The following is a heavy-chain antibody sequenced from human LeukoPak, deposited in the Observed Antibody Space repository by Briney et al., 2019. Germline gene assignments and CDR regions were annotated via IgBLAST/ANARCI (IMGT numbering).Heavy chain of an antibody. J-gene: IGHJ4*02. V-gene: IGHV1-2*02. D-gene: IGHD3-10*01. CDR3: ARAKRLGSSYGSGSYYPHFDY. CDR1: GYRFSDYY. CDR2: INPNSGGT. Sequence: ASVKVSCKTSGYRFSDYYMHWVRQAPGQGLEWMGWINPNSGGTNYAQKFQGRVTMTRDTSISTAYMELSRLRSDDTAVYYCARAKRLGSSYGSGSYYPHFDYWGQGTLVTVSS.